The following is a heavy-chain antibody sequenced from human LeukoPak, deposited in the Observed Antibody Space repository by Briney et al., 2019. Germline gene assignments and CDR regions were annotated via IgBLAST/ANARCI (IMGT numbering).Heavy chain of an antibody. CDR1: GGSISSYY. Sequence: SETLSLTCTVSGGSISSYYWSWIRQPPGKGLEWIGYIYYSGSPYYNPSLKSRVTISVDTSKNQFSLKLSSVTAADTAVYYCAREANDFWSGYNWFDPWGQGALVTVSS. CDR2: IYYSGSP. CDR3: AREANDFWSGYNWFDP. J-gene: IGHJ5*02. D-gene: IGHD3-3*01. V-gene: IGHV4-59*06.